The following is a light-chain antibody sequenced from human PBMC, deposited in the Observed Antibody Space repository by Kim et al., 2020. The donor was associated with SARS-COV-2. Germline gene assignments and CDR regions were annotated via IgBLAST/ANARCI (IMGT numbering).Light chain of an antibody. J-gene: IGLJ1*01. Sequence: RQTATLTCTGNNNNVGNQGAAWLQQHQGHPPKLLSYRNNNRPSGISERLSASRSGNTASLTITGLQPEDEADYYCSAWDSSLSAYVFGTGTKVTVL. CDR3: SAWDSSLSAYV. V-gene: IGLV10-54*01. CDR2: RNN. CDR1: NNNVGNQG.